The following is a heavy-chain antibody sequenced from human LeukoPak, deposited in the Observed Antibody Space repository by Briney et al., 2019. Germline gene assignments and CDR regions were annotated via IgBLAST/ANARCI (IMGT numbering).Heavy chain of an antibody. CDR1: GFTFSGSA. J-gene: IGHJ3*01. V-gene: IGHV3-23*01. Sequence: GGSLRLSCAASGFTFSGSAMSWVRQAPGEGLEWVSLISYSGANSYYTDSVRGRFTISRDNSKDTSFLQMNSLRAEDTAIYYCARGMQLSTWGRGTMVTVSS. D-gene: IGHD3-16*02. CDR2: ISYSGANS. CDR3: ARGMQLST.